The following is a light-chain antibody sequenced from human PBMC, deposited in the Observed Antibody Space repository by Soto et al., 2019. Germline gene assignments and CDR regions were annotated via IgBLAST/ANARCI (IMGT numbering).Light chain of an antibody. CDR2: EDS. V-gene: IGLV2-23*01. Sequence: QSVLTQPASVSGSPEQAITISCTGTSSDVVAYNLVSWYQQHPGKAPRLIIYEDSKRPSGISPRFSGSKSDNTASLTISGLRAEDEAHYHCCSYAGSRTFVFGGGTQLTVL. CDR1: SSDVVAYNL. J-gene: IGLJ3*02. CDR3: CSYAGSRTFV.